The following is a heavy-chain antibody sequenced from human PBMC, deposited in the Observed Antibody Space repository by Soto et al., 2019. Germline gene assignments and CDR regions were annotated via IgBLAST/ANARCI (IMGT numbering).Heavy chain of an antibody. CDR1: GGSISSGGYY. V-gene: IGHV4-31*03. Sequence: PSETLSLTCTVSGGSISSGGYYWSWIRQHPGKGLEWIGYIYYTESTYYNPSLKSRVTISIGTSKNQFSLKLSSVTAADTAVYYFGRFSLGFCSAGTCYSFWFDPWGQGTLVTVS. J-gene: IGHJ5*02. CDR3: GRFSLGFCSAGTCYSFWFDP. D-gene: IGHD2-15*01. CDR2: IYYTEST.